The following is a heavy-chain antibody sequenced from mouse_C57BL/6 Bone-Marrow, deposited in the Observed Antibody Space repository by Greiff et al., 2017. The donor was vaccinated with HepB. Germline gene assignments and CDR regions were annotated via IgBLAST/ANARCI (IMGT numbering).Heavy chain of an antibody. J-gene: IGHJ1*03. Sequence: QVQLQQSGAELARPGASVKLSCKASGYTFTSYGISWVKQRTGQGLEWIGEIYPRSGNTYYNEKFKGKATLTADKSSSTAYMELRSLTSEDSAVYFCARSLHYYGSSSYWYFDVWGRGTTVTVSS. CDR3: ARSLHYYGSSSYWYFDV. CDR1: GYTFTSYG. V-gene: IGHV1-81*01. CDR2: IYPRSGNT. D-gene: IGHD1-1*01.